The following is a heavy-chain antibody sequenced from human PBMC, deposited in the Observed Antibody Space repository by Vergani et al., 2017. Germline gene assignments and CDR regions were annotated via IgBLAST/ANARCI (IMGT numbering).Heavy chain of an antibody. J-gene: IGHJ4*02. CDR3: ARGDIVTGYWNYQHYYFDY. Sequence: QVQLQQWGAGLLKPSETLSLTCAVYGGSFSGYYWSWIRQPPGKGLEWIGEINHSGSTNYNPSLKSRVTISVDTSKNQFSLKLSSVTAADTAVYYCARGDIVTGYWNYQHYYFDYWGQGTLVTVSS. CDR1: GGSFSGYY. CDR2: INHSGST. V-gene: IGHV4-34*01. D-gene: IGHD3-9*01.